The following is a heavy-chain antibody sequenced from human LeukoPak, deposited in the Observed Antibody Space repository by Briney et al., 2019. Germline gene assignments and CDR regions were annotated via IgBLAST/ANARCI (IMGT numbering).Heavy chain of an antibody. Sequence: ASETLSLTCTVSGGSISSYYWSWIRQPAGKGLEWIGRIYTSGSTNYNPPLKSRVTMSVDTSKNQFSLKLSSVIAADTAVYYCARTVAEEAFDIWGQGTMVTVSS. CDR1: GGSISSYY. CDR3: ARTVAEEAFDI. CDR2: IYTSGST. D-gene: IGHD6-19*01. V-gene: IGHV4-4*07. J-gene: IGHJ3*02.